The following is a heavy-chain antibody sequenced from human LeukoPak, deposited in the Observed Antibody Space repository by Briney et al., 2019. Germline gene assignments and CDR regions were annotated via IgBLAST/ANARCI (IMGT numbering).Heavy chain of an antibody. V-gene: IGHV1-69*04. CDR3: AREGDFGYSGYELYGMDV. CDR1: GGTFSSYA. Sequence: SVKVSCKASGGTFSSYAISWVRQAPGQGLEWMGRIIPILGIANYAQKFQGRVTITADKSTSTAYMELSSLRSEDTAVYYRAREGDFGYSGYELYGMDVWGQGTTVTVSS. J-gene: IGHJ6*02. CDR2: IIPILGIA. D-gene: IGHD5-12*01.